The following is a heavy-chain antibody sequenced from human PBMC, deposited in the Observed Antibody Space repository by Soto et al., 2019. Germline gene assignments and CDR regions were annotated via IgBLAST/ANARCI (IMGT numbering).Heavy chain of an antibody. Sequence: QVQLVQSGAEVKKPGASVKVLCKASGYTFTNYGISWVRQAPGQGLEWMGWISPYNGNTNYAQKVQGRVLMTTDTSSRTAYMELRSLRSDDMAVYYCARASDYGDYDFDYWGQGTLITVSS. CDR3: ARASDYGDYDFDY. J-gene: IGHJ4*02. V-gene: IGHV1-18*03. CDR2: ISPYNGNT. CDR1: GYTFTNYG. D-gene: IGHD4-17*01.